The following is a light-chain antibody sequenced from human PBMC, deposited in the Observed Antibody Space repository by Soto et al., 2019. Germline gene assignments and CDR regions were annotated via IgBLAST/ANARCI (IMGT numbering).Light chain of an antibody. CDR1: QSVSKY. V-gene: IGKV3-20*01. J-gene: IGKJ1*01. CDR3: QQYGGSPQT. CDR2: GAS. Sequence: DIDLAQSPSTLALSPGEGATLSCRASQSVSKYLAWYQQKPGQAPRLLIYGASSRATGIPDSFSGSGSGTDFTLTISRLEPEDFAVYYCQQYGGSPQTFGQGTKV.